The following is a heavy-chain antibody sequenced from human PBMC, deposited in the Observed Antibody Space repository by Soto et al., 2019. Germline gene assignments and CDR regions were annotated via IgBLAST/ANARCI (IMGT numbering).Heavy chain of an antibody. CDR1: GGSISSYY. V-gene: IGHV4-59*01. CDR2: IYYSGST. Sequence: SETLSLTCTVSGGSISSYYWSWIRQPPGKGLEWIGYIYYSGSTNYNPPLKSRVTISVDTSKNQFSLKLSSVTAADTAVYYCARWLQNWFDPWGQGTLVTVSS. J-gene: IGHJ5*02. D-gene: IGHD5-12*01. CDR3: ARWLQNWFDP.